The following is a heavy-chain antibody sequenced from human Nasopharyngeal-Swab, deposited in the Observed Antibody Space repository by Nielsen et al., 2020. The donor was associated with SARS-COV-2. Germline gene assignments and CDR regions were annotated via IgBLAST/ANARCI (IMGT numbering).Heavy chain of an antibody. D-gene: IGHD3-9*01. CDR1: GFTFSSYA. Sequence: GESLKISCAASGFTFSSYAMHWVRQAPGKGLEWVGRIKSKTDGGTTDYAAPVKGRFTISRDDSKNTLYLQMNSLKTEDTAVYYCTIIPLDILTGYYQYYFDYWGQGTLVTVSS. CDR2: IKSKTDGGTT. J-gene: IGHJ4*02. CDR3: TIIPLDILTGYYQYYFDY. V-gene: IGHV3-15*01.